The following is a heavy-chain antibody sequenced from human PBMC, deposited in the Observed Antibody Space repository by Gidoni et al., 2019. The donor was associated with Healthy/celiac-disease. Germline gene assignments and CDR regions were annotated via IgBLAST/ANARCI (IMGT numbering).Heavy chain of an antibody. Sequence: EVQLVESGGGLVQPGGSLKLSCAASGFTFSGSAMHWVRQASGKGLEWVGRIRSKANSYATAYAASVKGRFTISRDDSKNTAYLQMNSLKTEDTAVYYCTRPTATTHYDSSDYWGQGTLVTVSS. D-gene: IGHD3-22*01. CDR3: TRPTATTHYDSSDY. CDR1: GFTFSGSA. CDR2: IRSKANSYAT. J-gene: IGHJ4*02. V-gene: IGHV3-73*01.